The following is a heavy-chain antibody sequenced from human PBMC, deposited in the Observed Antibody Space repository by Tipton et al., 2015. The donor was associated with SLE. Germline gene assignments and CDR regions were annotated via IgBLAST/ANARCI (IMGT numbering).Heavy chain of an antibody. D-gene: IGHD2-21*01. V-gene: IGHV4-61*02. J-gene: IGHJ4*02. CDR2: IFSSGNT. Sequence: TLSLTCTVSGDSMNSGVYYWSWLRQPAGKGLEWIGRIFSSGNTIYNPSLKSRVTISEDTSKNQFSLRLGSLTAADTAVYYCAREGISYCGGDCHGSFDYWGQGSLVTVSS. CDR1: GDSMNSGVYY. CDR3: AREGISYCGGDCHGSFDY.